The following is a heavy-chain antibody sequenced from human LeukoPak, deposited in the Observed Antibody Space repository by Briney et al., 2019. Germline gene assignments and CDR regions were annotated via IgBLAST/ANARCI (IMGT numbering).Heavy chain of an antibody. Sequence: GGSLRLSCAASGFIFSNYAMSWVRQAPGRGLEWVSTISSRGDSTYVADSVKGRFTISRDNTKNSLYLQMNTVRAEDTAAYYCVKGPRPDITVAHTVENWGQGTLVTVSS. V-gene: IGHV3-23*01. D-gene: IGHD6-19*01. CDR3: VKGPRPDITVAHTVEN. J-gene: IGHJ4*02. CDR2: ISSRGDST. CDR1: GFIFSNYA.